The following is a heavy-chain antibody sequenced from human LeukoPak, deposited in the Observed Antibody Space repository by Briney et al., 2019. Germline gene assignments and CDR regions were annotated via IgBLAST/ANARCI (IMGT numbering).Heavy chain of an antibody. Sequence: SETLSLTCTVSGGSISSYYWSWIRQPAGKGLEWIGRIYTSGSTGHNPSLKSRVTMSVDTSKNQFSLKLSSVTAADTAVYYCARVDLRAAYFDYWGQGTLVTVSS. J-gene: IGHJ4*02. D-gene: IGHD2-15*01. CDR3: ARVDLRAAYFDY. CDR1: GGSISSYY. CDR2: IYTSGST. V-gene: IGHV4-4*07.